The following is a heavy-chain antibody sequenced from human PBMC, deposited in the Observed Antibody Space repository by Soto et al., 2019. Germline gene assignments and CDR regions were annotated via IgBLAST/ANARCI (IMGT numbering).Heavy chain of an antibody. CDR1: GFTFSSYG. CDR3: AKYCSSDVCFDY. CDR2: ISDTGSSH. Sequence: VQLVESGGTVVQPGGSLRLSCVGSGFTFSSYGMHWVRQAPGKGLECVAVISDTGSSHYYAASVEGRFTISRENSKNSLYLQMSSLRDEDTAVYYCAKYCSSDVCFDYWGQGTLVTVSS. D-gene: IGHD2-8*01. J-gene: IGHJ4*02. V-gene: IGHV3-30*18.